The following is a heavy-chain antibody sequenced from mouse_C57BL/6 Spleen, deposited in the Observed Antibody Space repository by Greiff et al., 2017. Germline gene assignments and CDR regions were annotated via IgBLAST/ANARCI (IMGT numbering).Heavy chain of an antibody. V-gene: IGHV14-3*01. D-gene: IGHD1-1*01. J-gene: IGHJ1*03. Sequence: VQLQQSVAELVRPGASVKLSCTASGFNIKNTYMHWVKQRPEQGLEWIGRIDPANGNTKYAPKFQGKATITADTASNTAYLQLSSLTSEDTAIYYCARSFTTVVPYWYFDVWGTGTTVTVSS. CDR3: ARSFTTVVPYWYFDV. CDR2: IDPANGNT. CDR1: GFNIKNTY.